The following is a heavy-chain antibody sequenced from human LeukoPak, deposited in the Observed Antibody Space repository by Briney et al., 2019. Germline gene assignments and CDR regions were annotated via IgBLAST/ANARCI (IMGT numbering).Heavy chain of an antibody. D-gene: IGHD3-22*01. Sequence: VASVKVSCKASGGTFSSYAISWVRQAPGQGLEWMGGIIPIFGTANYAQKFQGRVTITADESTSTAYMELSSLRSEDTAAYYCASPSKWLSYYFDYWGQGTLVTVSS. CDR1: GGTFSSYA. J-gene: IGHJ4*02. CDR2: IIPIFGTA. V-gene: IGHV1-69*13. CDR3: ASPSKWLSYYFDY.